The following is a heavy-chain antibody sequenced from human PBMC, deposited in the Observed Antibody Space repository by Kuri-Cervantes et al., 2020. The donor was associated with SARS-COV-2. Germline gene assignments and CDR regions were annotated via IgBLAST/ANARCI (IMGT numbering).Heavy chain of an antibody. D-gene: IGHD3-10*01. CDR2: ISYDGSNK. CDR1: GFTFSSYA. J-gene: IGHJ3*02. Sequence: GESLKISCAASGFTFSSYAMHWVRQAPGKGLEWVAVISYDGSNKYYADSVKGRFTISRDNAKNSLYLQMNSLRAEDTAVYYCARVPLVYGSNAFDIWGQGTMVTVSS. V-gene: IGHV3-30-3*01. CDR3: ARVPLVYGSNAFDI.